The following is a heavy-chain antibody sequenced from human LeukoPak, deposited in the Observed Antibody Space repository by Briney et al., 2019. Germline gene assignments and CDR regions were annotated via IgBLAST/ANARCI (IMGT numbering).Heavy chain of an antibody. Sequence: PSETLSLTCSVSGGSISSSDYYWGWIRQPPGKGLEWIASIYYSGTTHYNPSHQSRVTMSVDTSKNQFSLELSSVTAADTAVYYCARVNTQGVPSPWGQGTLVTVSP. CDR2: IYYSGTT. CDR3: ARVNTQGVPSP. CDR1: GGSISSSDYY. D-gene: IGHD2-15*01. V-gene: IGHV4-39*01. J-gene: IGHJ5*02.